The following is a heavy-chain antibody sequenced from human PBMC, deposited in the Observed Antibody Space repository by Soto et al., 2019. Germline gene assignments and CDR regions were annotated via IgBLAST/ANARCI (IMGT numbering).Heavy chain of an antibody. Sequence: QVQLQESGPGLVKPSETLSLTCTVSGCSIVNHYCSWFGQPPGKGLEWIGYISHSGSTSYNPSLMSRVTMSVDTSKTQFSLMLDSVTITDTAVYYCARQGFGSLHGLVDVWGQGTTVIVSS. J-gene: IGHJ6*02. CDR1: GCSIVNHY. D-gene: IGHD3-10*01. CDR2: ISHSGST. CDR3: ARQGFGSLHGLVDV. V-gene: IGHV4-59*08.